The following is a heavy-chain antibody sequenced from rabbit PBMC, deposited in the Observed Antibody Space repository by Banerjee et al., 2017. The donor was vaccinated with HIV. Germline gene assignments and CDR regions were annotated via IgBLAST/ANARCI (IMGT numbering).Heavy chain of an antibody. J-gene: IGHJ4*01. CDR2: IVAGSSGST. D-gene: IGHD6-1*01. CDR3: ARDWADSNGYTYAYDLNL. V-gene: IGHV1S45*01. CDR1: GFTLSSYW. Sequence: QEQLVESGGGLVKPAGSLTLTCTASGFTLSSYWMWLVRQAQGKGLEWIACIVAGSSGSTYYANWAKGRFTISKTSSTTVTLQMASLTAADTATYFCARDWADSNGYTYAYDLNLWGPGTLVTVS.